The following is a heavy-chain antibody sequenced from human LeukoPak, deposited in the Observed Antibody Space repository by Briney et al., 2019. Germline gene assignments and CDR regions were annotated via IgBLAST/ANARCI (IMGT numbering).Heavy chain of an antibody. CDR3: AKSHLQIAAANFDY. J-gene: IGHJ4*02. CDR2: ISGSGGST. Sequence: GGSLRLSCAASGFTFSSYAMSWVRQAPGKGLEWVSAISGSGGSTRYAVSVRGRFTISRDNSKNTLYLQMNSLRAEDTAVYYCAKSHLQIAAANFDYWGQGTLVAVSS. V-gene: IGHV3-23*01. D-gene: IGHD6-13*01. CDR1: GFTFSSYA.